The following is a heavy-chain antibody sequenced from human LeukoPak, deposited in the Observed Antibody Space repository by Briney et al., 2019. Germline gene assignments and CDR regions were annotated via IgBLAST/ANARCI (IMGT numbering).Heavy chain of an antibody. CDR2: IYSGGST. V-gene: IGHV3-53*01. CDR3: ARERYSYGPYFDY. J-gene: IGHJ4*02. Sequence: GGSLRPSCAASGFTVSSNYMSGVRQAPGKGLEWVSVIYSGGSTYYADSVKGRFTISRDNSKNTLYLQMNSLRAEDTAVYYCARERYSYGPYFDYWGQGTLVTVSS. CDR1: GFTVSSNY. D-gene: IGHD5-18*01.